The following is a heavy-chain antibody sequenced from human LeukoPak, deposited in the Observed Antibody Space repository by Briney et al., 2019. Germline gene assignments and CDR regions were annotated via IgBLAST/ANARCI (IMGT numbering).Heavy chain of an antibody. D-gene: IGHD2-2*01. CDR1: GGPFSGYY. CDR2: IDDSGST. Sequence: SETLSLTCAVYGGPFSGYYWSWIRQPPGKGLEWIGEIDDSGSTNYNPSLKSRVTISPDTSKKQFSLKLSSVTAADRAVYYCARQVGVGCSSTSCYGHGAFDIWGQGTLFTVSS. CDR3: ARQVGVGCSSTSCYGHGAFDI. J-gene: IGHJ3*02. V-gene: IGHV4-34*01.